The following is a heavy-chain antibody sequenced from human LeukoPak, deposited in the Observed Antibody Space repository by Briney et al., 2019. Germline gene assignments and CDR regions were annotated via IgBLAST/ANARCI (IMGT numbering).Heavy chain of an antibody. J-gene: IGHJ5*02. D-gene: IGHD6-13*01. CDR3: ARGGSSGEFDL. CDR1: GYTLSDYG. Sequence: ASVRVSCKSSGYTLSDYGFTWVRQAPGQGLEWMGWISGFNGKTNYAVRVQDRLTLTTDTSTNTTTLDLRGLRPDDTAMYYCARGGSSGEFDLWGQGALLTVSS. V-gene: IGHV1-18*01. CDR2: ISGFNGKT.